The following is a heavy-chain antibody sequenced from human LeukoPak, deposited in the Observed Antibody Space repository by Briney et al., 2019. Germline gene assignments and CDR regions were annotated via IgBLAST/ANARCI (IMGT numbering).Heavy chain of an antibody. CDR1: GGSISSGGYS. CDR2: IYHSGST. D-gene: IGHD2-15*01. Sequence: PSRTLSLTCAVSGGSISSGGYSWSWIRQPPGKGLEWIGYIYHSGSTYYNPSLKSRVTISVDRSKNQFSLKLSSVTAADTAVYYCARRSIGYCSGGSCSKETRFDPWGQGTLVTVSS. J-gene: IGHJ5*02. CDR3: ARRSIGYCSGGSCSKETRFDP. V-gene: IGHV4-30-2*01.